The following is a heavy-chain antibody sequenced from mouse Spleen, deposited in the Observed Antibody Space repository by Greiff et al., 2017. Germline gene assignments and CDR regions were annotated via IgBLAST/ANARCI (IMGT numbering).Heavy chain of an antibody. Sequence: QVQLQPGAELVRPGSSVKLSCKASGYTFTSYWMDWVKQRPGQGLEWIGNIYPSDSETHYNQKFKDKATLTVDKSSSTAYMQLSSLTSEDSAVYYCARSLAYFDYWGQGTTLTVSS. V-gene: IGHV1-61*01. CDR2: IYPSDSET. CDR3: ARSLAYFDY. D-gene: IGHD4-1*01. CDR1: GYTFTSYW. J-gene: IGHJ2*01.